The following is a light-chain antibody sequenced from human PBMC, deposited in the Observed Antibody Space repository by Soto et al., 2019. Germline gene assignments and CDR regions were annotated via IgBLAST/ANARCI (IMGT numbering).Light chain of an antibody. CDR2: GAS. J-gene: IGKJ2*01. V-gene: IGKV3-20*01. CDR3: QHYGSSPYT. CDR1: QSVSSTY. Sequence: EIVLTQSPGTLSLSQGERATLSCRASQSVSSTYLAWYQQKPGQAPRLLIYGASSRATAIPDRFSGSGSGKDFTLTISRREPDDFAVFYCQHYGSSPYTFVQGTKLEIK.